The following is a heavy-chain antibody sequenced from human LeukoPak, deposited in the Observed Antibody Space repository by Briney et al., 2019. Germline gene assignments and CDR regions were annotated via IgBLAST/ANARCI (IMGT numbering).Heavy chain of an antibody. CDR2: IKSKSDGGTT. Sequence: GGSLRLSCSASGFTFNRYTIYWVRQAPGKGLEWVGRIKSKSDGGTTDYAAPVKGRFTISRDDSKNTLYLQMNSLKTEDTAFYYCSTDYVGYWGQGTLVTVSS. V-gene: IGHV3-15*01. J-gene: IGHJ4*02. CDR3: STDYVGY. D-gene: IGHD1-26*01. CDR1: GFTFNRYT.